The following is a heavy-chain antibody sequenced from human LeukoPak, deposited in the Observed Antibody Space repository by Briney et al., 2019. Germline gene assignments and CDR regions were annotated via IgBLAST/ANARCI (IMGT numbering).Heavy chain of an antibody. J-gene: IGHJ4*02. D-gene: IGHD3-16*02. CDR1: GSTFSSYW. Sequence: GGSLRLSCAASGSTFSSYWMSWVRQAPGKGLEWVANIKQDGSEKYYVDSVKGRFTISRDNAKNSLYLQMNSLRAEDTAVYYCARDIRYDYVWGSYRYPYFDYWGQGTLVTVSS. CDR3: ARDIRYDYVWGSYRYPYFDY. CDR2: IKQDGSEK. V-gene: IGHV3-7*04.